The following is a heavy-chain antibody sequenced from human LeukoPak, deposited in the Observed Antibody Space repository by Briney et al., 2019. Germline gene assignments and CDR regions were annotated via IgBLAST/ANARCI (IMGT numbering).Heavy chain of an antibody. CDR2: IRFDESNT. Sequence: GGSLRLSCAASGFTFSSFGMHWVRQAPGKGLEWVAFIRFDESNTYYADSVKGRFTISRDNSKNTVYLQMNSLRAEDTAVYYCAKDFRSSSGDVWGKGTTVTVSS. V-gene: IGHV3-30*02. CDR3: AKDFRSSSGDV. J-gene: IGHJ6*04. D-gene: IGHD6-6*01. CDR1: GFTFSSFG.